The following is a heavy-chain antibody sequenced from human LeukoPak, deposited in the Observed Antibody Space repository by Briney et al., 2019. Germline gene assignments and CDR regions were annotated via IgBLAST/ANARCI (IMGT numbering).Heavy chain of an antibody. Sequence: SETLSLTCTVSGGSISSYYWSWIRQPPGKGLDWIGYIYYSGSTNYNPSLKSRVTISVDTSNNQFSLKLSSVTAADTAVYYCASSHSGYSSGWYGSWGQGTLVTVSS. J-gene: IGHJ4*02. CDR1: GGSISSYY. CDR3: ASSHSGYSSGWYGS. V-gene: IGHV4-59*08. CDR2: IYYSGST. D-gene: IGHD6-19*01.